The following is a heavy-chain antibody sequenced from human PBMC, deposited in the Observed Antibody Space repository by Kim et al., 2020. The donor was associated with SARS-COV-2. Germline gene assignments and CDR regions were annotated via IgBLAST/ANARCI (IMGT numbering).Heavy chain of an antibody. CDR1: GFTFTNNA. Sequence: GGSLRLSCAASGFTFTNNAMTWVRQAPGKGLEWVSDIDGVGTTTYYADSVKGRFTISRDNSENTLYLRMNSLRAEDTALYYCARERGYSSGGDAFDVWGQGTMVTVSS. CDR3: ARERGYSSGGDAFDV. J-gene: IGHJ3*01. CDR2: IDGVGTTT. V-gene: IGHV3-23*01. D-gene: IGHD6-19*01.